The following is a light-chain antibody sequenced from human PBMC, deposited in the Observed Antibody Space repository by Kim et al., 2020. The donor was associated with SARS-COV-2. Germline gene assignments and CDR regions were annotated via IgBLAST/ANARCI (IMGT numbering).Light chain of an antibody. CDR2: AAY. V-gene: IGKV1-39*01. CDR1: QAISTL. Sequence: ATVGHSVAITARARQAISTLLNWYQQKTGEAPILLISAAYNLQIGVPSGFSGSGSGTDFTLAIKGLRPENCAIYYCQQSYSILWTF. J-gene: IGKJ1*01. CDR3: QQSYSILWT.